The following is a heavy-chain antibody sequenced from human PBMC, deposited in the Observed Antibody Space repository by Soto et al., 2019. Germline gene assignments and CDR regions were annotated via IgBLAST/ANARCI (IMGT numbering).Heavy chain of an antibody. J-gene: IGHJ6*02. CDR2: IYYSGST. D-gene: IGHD3-3*01. Sequence: SETLSLTCTVSGGSISSYYWSWIRQPPGKGLEWIGYIYYSGSTNYNPSLKSRVTISVDTSKNQFSMKLSSVTAADTAVYYCARLLQTLFGVVSSSDPYYGMDVWGQGTTVTVSS. CDR3: ARLLQTLFGVVSSSDPYYGMDV. CDR1: GGSISSYY. V-gene: IGHV4-59*01.